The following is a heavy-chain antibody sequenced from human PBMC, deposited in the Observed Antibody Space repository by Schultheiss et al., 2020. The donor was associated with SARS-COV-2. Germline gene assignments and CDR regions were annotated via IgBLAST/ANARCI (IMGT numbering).Heavy chain of an antibody. V-gene: IGHV4-61*01. CDR1: GGSVSSGSYY. CDR3: ARAQGWITIFGVVTQYFDY. CDR2: IYYSGST. J-gene: IGHJ4*02. Sequence: SQTLSLTCTVSGGSVSSGSYYWSWIRQPPGKGLEWIGYIYYSGSTNYNPSLKSRVTISVDTSKNQFSLKLSSVTAADTAVYYCARAQGWITIFGVVTQYFDYWGQGTLVTVSS. D-gene: IGHD3-3*01.